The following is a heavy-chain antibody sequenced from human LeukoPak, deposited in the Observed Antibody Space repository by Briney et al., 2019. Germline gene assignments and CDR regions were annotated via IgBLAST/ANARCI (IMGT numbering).Heavy chain of an antibody. D-gene: IGHD6-13*01. J-gene: IGHJ6*03. CDR1: GFTFSSYW. CDR3: ESYRAAAVSNPNYYSYSYMDV. Sequence: PGGSLRLSCTASGFTFSSYWMHWVRQAPGKGLVWVSRINSDGSSTSYADSVKGRFTISRDNAKNTLYLQMNSLRAEDTSVYYCESYRAAAVSNPNYYSYSYMDVGGKGTTFTVS. V-gene: IGHV3-74*01. CDR2: INSDGSST.